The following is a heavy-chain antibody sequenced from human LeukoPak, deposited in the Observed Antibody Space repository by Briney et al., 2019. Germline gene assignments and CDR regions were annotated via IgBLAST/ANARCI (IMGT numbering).Heavy chain of an antibody. D-gene: IGHD3-3*01. CDR1: GGSISSSSYY. Sequence: SETLSLTCTVSGGSISSSSYYWGWIRQPPGKGLEWIGSIYYSGSTYYNPSLKSRVTISVDTSKNQFSLKLSSVTAADTAVYYCARHYDLSVGRDAFDIWGQGTMVTVSS. CDR3: ARHYDLSVGRDAFDI. J-gene: IGHJ3*02. V-gene: IGHV4-39*01. CDR2: IYYSGST.